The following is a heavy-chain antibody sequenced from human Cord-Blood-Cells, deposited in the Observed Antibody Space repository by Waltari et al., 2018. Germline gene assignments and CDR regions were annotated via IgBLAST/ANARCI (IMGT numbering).Heavy chain of an antibody. J-gene: IGHJ2*01. CDR3: ALTTPGIAAAGIGYFDL. Sequence: QVQLQESGPGLVKPSETLSPTCTVSGYSISSGYYWGWIRQPPGKGLEWIGSIYHSGSTYYNPSLKSRVTISVDTSKNQFSLKLSSVTAADTAVYYCALTTPGIAAAGIGYFDLWGRGTLVTVSS. V-gene: IGHV4-38-2*02. D-gene: IGHD6-13*01. CDR2: IYHSGST. CDR1: GYSISSGYY.